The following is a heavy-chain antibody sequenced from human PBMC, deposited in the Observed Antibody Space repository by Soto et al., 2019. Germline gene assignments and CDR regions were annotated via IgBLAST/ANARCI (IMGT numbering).Heavy chain of an antibody. CDR3: ARYWGIAAAGHWFDP. D-gene: IGHD6-13*01. Sequence: ASVKVSCKASGYTFTSYGISWVRQAPGQGLEWMGWISAYNGNTNYAQKLQGRVTMTTDTSTSTAYMELRSLRSDDTAVYYCARYWGIAAAGHWFDPWGQGTLVTVSS. CDR2: ISAYNGNT. V-gene: IGHV1-18*01. J-gene: IGHJ5*02. CDR1: GYTFTSYG.